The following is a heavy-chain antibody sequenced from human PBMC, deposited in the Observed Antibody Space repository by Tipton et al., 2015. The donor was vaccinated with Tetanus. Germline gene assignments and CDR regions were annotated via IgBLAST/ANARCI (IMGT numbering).Heavy chain of an antibody. V-gene: IGHV4-59*01. Sequence: TLSLACTVSGDSITSFYWSWIRQPPGKGLEWIGYISYSGSTNSNYSLKSRITISQDTSKNQFSLKLTSVTAADTAVYYCARANYDFPKKGPFDSWGQGTLVIVSS. CDR2: ISYSGST. J-gene: IGHJ4*02. CDR3: ARANYDFPKKGPFDS. CDR1: GDSITSFY. D-gene: IGHD3-3*01.